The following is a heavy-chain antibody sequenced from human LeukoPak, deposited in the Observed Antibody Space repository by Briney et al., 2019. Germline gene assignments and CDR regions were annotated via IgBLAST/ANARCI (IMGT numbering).Heavy chain of an antibody. Sequence: SQTLSLTCAISGDSVSNDRAAWHWIRQSPSRGLEWLGATYYRSKWYHDYAVSVKSRITINPDTSKNQFSLQLNSVTPEDTAVYYCARRSYSGYENPIGYAMDVWGQGTTVTVSS. J-gene: IGHJ6*02. CDR3: ARRSYSGYENPIGYAMDV. D-gene: IGHD5-12*01. CDR2: TYYRSKWYH. CDR1: GDSVSNDRAA. V-gene: IGHV6-1*01.